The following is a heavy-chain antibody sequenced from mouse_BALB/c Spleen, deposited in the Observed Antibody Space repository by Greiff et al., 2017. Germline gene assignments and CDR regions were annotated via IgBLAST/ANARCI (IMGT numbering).Heavy chain of an antibody. V-gene: IGHV14-3*02. D-gene: IGHD2-2*01. Sequence: EVQLVESGAELVKPGASVKLSCTASGFNIKDTYMHWVKQRPEQGLEWIGRIDPANGNTKYDPKFQGKATITADTSSNTAYLQLSSLTSEDTAVYYCALWLNYYAMDYWGQGTSVTVSS. CDR3: ALWLNYYAMDY. CDR2: IDPANGNT. J-gene: IGHJ4*01. CDR1: GFNIKDTY.